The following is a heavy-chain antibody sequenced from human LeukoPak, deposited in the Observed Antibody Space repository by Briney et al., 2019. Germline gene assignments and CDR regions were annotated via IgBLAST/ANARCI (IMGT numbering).Heavy chain of an antibody. D-gene: IGHD5-12*01. V-gene: IGHV4-4*07. CDR3: ARSSGHDFDY. CDR1: SGSLSSSY. CDR2: IYPSGST. J-gene: IGHJ4*02. Sequence: SETLSLTCTVSSGSLSSSYWNWIRQPAGKGLEWVGRIYPSGSTDYNASLKSRVTMSVDTSKKQLSLKLNSVTAADTAVYYCARSSGHDFDYWGQGILVTVSS.